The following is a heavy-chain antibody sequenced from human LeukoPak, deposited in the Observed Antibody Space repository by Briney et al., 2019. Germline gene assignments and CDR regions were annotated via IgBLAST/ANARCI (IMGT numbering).Heavy chain of an antibody. CDR2: INPNSGGT. D-gene: IGHD4-11*01. Sequence: ASVKVSCKASGYTFTGYYMHWVRQAPGQGLEWMGWINPNSGGTNYPQKFQGRVTMTRDTSISTAYMELSRLRSDDTAVYYCARGATVSSYYYYYYMDVWGKGTTVTVSS. CDR3: ARGATVSSYYYYYYMDV. J-gene: IGHJ6*03. CDR1: GYTFTGYY. V-gene: IGHV1-2*02.